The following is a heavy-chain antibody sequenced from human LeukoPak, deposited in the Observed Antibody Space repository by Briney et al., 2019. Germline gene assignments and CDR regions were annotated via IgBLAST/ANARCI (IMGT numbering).Heavy chain of an antibody. CDR3: ARDQWNYDSSGYSHAFDI. CDR2: AADSGST. CDR1: GDSMSDYF. V-gene: IGHV4-59*01. D-gene: IGHD3-22*01. Sequence: AETLSLTCTVSGDSMSDYFWTWIRQPPGKGLEWIGYAADSGSTNYNPSLKSRVTISVDSSTNHFSLRLSSVTAADTAVYYCARDQWNYDSSGYSHAFDIWGQGTMVTVSS. J-gene: IGHJ3*02.